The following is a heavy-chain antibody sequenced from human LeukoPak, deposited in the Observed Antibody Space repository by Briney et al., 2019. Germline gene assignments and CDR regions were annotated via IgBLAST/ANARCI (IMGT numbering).Heavy chain of an antibody. CDR3: ARHRYNRLGELSLCAFDI. J-gene: IGHJ3*02. CDR2: INHSGST. D-gene: IGHD3-16*02. Sequence: SETLSLTCTVSGGSISSYYWSWIRQPPGKGLEWIGEINHSGSTNYNPSLKSRVTISVDTSKNQFSLKLSSVTAADTAVYYCARHRYNRLGELSLCAFDIWGQGTMVTVSS. CDR1: GGSISSYY. V-gene: IGHV4-34*01.